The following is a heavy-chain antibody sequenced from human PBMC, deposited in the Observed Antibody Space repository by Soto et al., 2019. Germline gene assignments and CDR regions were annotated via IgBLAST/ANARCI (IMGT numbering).Heavy chain of an antibody. D-gene: IGHD6-19*01. CDR2: ISSRGRAM. CDR1: GFTFKDYY. V-gene: IGHV3-11*01. Sequence: GGSLRLSCAASGFTFKDYYMSWIRHAPGRGLEWIAYISSRGRAMYADSVQGRFIISRDNANSSLFLQMNSLRADDTAVYYCAREMATSGWFQNYYYLGMDVWGQGTTVTVSS. J-gene: IGHJ6*02. CDR3: AREMATSGWFQNYYYLGMDV.